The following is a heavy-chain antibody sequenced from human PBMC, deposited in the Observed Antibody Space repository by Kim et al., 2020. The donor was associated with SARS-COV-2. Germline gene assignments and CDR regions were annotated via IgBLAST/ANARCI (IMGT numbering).Heavy chain of an antibody. Sequence: GGSLRLSCATSGFTFSSYAMSWVRQAPGKGLEWVSGISGSGGSTYYVDSVKGRFTISRDNSKNTLYLQMNSLRAEDTAVYYCAKGYDFWSGYYSSYFDNWGQGTVVTVSS. CDR1: GFTFSSYA. D-gene: IGHD3-3*01. J-gene: IGHJ4*02. CDR3: AKGYDFWSGYYSSYFDN. CDR2: ISGSGGST. V-gene: IGHV3-23*01.